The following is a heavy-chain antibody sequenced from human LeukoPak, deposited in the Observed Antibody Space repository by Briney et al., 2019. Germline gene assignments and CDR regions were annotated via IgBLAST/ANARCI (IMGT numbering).Heavy chain of an antibody. J-gene: IGHJ4*02. V-gene: IGHV1-69*05. CDR3: AGSTKTRYCSSTSCYTWYYFDN. CDR2: IIPIFGTA. D-gene: IGHD2-2*02. Sequence: GASVKVSCKASGGTFSSYAISWVRQAPGQGLEWMGGIIPIFGTANYAQKFQGRVTITTDESTSTAYMELSSLRSEDTAVYYCAGSTKTRYCSSTSCYTWYYFDNWGQGTLVTVSS. CDR1: GGTFSSYA.